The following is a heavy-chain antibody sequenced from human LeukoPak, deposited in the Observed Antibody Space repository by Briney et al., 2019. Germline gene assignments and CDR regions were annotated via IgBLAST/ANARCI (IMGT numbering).Heavy chain of an antibody. D-gene: IGHD6-6*01. J-gene: IGHJ6*03. CDR3: ARSRPWYMDV. CDR2: IYYSGST. Sequence: SETLSLTCSVSGDSISTNYWSWIRQSPGKGLEWIGNIYYSGSTNYNPSIRSRVTISLDTSKNQFSLKVRSVTAADTAVYYCARSRPWYMDVWGKGTTVTVSS. CDR1: GDSISTNY. V-gene: IGHV4-59*01.